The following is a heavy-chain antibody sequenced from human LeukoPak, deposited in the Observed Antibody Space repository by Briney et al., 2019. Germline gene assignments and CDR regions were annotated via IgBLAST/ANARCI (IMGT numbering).Heavy chain of an antibody. J-gene: IGHJ5*02. CDR3: ARDPRGYSSGWSSSWFDP. V-gene: IGHV4-39*07. D-gene: IGHD6-19*01. Sequence: NPSETLSLTCTVSGDSISSSSYYWGWIRQPPGKGLEWIGSIYYSGRTYYNPSLKSRVTISVDTSKNQFSLKLSSVTAADTAVYYCARDPRGYSSGWSSSWFDPWGQGTLVTVSS. CDR1: GDSISSSSYY. CDR2: IYYSGRT.